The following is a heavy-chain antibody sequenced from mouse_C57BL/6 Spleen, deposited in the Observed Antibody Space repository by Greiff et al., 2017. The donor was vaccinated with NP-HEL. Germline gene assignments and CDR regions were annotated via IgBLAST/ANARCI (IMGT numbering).Heavy chain of an antibody. D-gene: IGHD1-3*01. CDR3: ANWGRGEWFFDY. V-gene: IGHV1-64*01. Sequence: VQLQQPGAELVKPGASVKLSCKASGYTFTSYWMHWVTQRPGQGLEWIGMIHPTSGSTNYNDKFKSKATLTVDKSASTAYMQLSSRTTEDSAVYYCANWGRGEWFFDYWGQGTTLTVSS. J-gene: IGHJ2*01. CDR2: IHPTSGST. CDR1: GYTFTSYW.